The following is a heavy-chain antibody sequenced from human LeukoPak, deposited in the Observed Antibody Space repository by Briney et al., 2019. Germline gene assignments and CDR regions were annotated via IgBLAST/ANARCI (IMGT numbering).Heavy chain of an antibody. CDR3: ARDYRYQLLCGMDV. D-gene: IGHD2-2*01. V-gene: IGHV3-33*08. J-gene: IGHJ6*02. CDR2: IWYDGSNK. CDR1: GFTFSDYY. Sequence: GGSLRLSCAASGFTFSDYYMSWIRQAPSKGLEWVAVIWYDGSNKYYADSVKGRFTISRDNSKNTLYLQMNSLRAEDTAVYYCARDYRYQLLCGMDVWGQGTTVTVSS.